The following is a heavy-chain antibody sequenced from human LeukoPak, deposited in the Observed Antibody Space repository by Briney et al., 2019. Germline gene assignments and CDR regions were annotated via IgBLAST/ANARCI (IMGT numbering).Heavy chain of an antibody. CDR1: GFTFSSYW. D-gene: IGHD5-18*01. Sequence: GGPLRLSCAASGFTFSSYWMSWVRQVPGKGLEWVANIDQDGSEKYYVDSVRGRFTISRDNAKNSLYLQMNSLRAEDTAVYYCARDRGYFYWGQGTLVTVSS. V-gene: IGHV3-7*01. J-gene: IGHJ4*02. CDR3: ARDRGYFY. CDR2: IDQDGSEK.